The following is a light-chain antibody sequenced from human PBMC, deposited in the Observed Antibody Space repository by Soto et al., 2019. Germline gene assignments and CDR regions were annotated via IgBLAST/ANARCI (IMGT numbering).Light chain of an antibody. CDR2: GAS. CDR3: QQYNNWPPWT. V-gene: IGKV3-15*01. CDR1: QSVSSN. J-gene: IGKJ1*01. Sequence: EIVMTQSPATLSVSPGERANLSCRVSQSVSSNLAWYQQKPGQAPRLLIYGASTRATGIPARFSGSGSGTEFTLTISSLQSEDFAVYYCQQYNNWPPWTFGQGTKVEIK.